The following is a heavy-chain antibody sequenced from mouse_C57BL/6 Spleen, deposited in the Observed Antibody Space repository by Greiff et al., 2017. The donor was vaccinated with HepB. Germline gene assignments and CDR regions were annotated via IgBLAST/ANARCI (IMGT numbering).Heavy chain of an antibody. CDR2: IWSGGST. V-gene: IGHV2-2*01. Sequence: VHLVESGPGLVQPSQSLSITCTVSGFSLTSYGVHWVRQSPGKGLEWLGVIWSGGSTDYNAAFISRLSISKDNSKSQVFFKMNRLQADDTAIYYCASITTVVSYWGQGTTLTVSS. CDR3: ASITTVVSY. D-gene: IGHD1-1*01. CDR1: GFSLTSYG. J-gene: IGHJ2*01.